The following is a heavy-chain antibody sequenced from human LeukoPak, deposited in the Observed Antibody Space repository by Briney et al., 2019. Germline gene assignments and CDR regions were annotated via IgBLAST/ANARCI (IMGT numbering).Heavy chain of an antibody. J-gene: IGHJ6*02. CDR2: IYYSGST. V-gene: IGHV4-59*01. CDR1: GGSISSYY. Sequence: SETLSLTCTVSGGSISSYYWSWIRQPPGKGLEWIGYIYYSGSTNYNPSLKSRVTVSVDTSKNQFSLKLSSVTAADTAVYYCARVGSSWLSYYYGMDVWGQGTTVTVSS. CDR3: ARVGSSWLSYYYGMDV. D-gene: IGHD6-13*01.